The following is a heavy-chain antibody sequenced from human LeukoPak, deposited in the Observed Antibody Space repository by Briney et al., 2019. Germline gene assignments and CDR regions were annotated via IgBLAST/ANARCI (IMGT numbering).Heavy chain of an antibody. CDR1: GYSFTSYW. D-gene: IGHD2-2*01. CDR2: IYPGDSDT. CDR3: ARPDYCTTTSCPFDS. Sequence: GESLKISCKGSGYSFTSYWIGWVRQVPGKGLEWMGLIYPGDSDTKYSPSFQGQVTISADKSISTAYLQWSSLKASDTAMYYCARPDYCTTTSCPFDSWGQGTLVTVSS. J-gene: IGHJ4*02. V-gene: IGHV5-51*01.